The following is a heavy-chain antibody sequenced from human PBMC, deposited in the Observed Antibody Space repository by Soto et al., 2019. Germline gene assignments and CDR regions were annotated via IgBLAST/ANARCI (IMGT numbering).Heavy chain of an antibody. Sequence: QVQLVESGGGLVKPGGSLRLSCAASGFTFSDYYMSWIRQAPGKRLEWVTYISSSGSTIYYADSVKGRFAISRDNAKNSLYLQMNSLRGEDSAVYYGASEEGGYGGFDYWGQGTLVTVSS. J-gene: IGHJ4*02. D-gene: IGHD4-17*01. CDR3: ASEEGGYGGFDY. CDR2: ISSSGSTI. V-gene: IGHV3-11*01. CDR1: GFTFSDYY.